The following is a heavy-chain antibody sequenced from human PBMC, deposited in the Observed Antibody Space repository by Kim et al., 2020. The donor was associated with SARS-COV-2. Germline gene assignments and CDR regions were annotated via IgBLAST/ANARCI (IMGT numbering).Heavy chain of an antibody. CDR3: AKDELAAAGMLDY. V-gene: IGHV3-23*03. Sequence: HADSVKGRFTISRDNSKNTLYLQMNSLRAEDTAVYYCAKDELAAAGMLDYWGQGTLVTVSS. J-gene: IGHJ4*02. D-gene: IGHD6-13*01.